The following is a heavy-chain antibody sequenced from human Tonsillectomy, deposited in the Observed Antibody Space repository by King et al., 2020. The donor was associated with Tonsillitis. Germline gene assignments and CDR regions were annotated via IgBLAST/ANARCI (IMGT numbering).Heavy chain of an antibody. CDR2: INHSGST. D-gene: IGHD2-2*01. CDR1: GGSFSGXY. V-gene: IGHV4-34*01. J-gene: IGHJ2*01. CDR3: ARXXXYXXXTSXRXWYFXL. Sequence: VQLQQWGAGLLKPSXTLSLTCAVXGGSFSGXYWSWIRQPPGKGLEWIGEINHSGSTNYNPSLKSRVTVSVDTSKNQFSLKLSSVTAADTAVSYCARXXXYXXXTSXRXWYFXLWGRXTLVTV.